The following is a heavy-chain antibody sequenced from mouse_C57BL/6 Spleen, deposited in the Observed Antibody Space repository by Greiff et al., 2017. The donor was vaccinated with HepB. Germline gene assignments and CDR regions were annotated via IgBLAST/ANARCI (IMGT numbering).Heavy chain of an antibody. CDR3: ARALYVPFAY. Sequence: EVQGVESGGGLVKPGGSLKLSCAASGFTFSDYGMHWVRQAPEKGLEWVAYISSGSSTIYYADTVKGRFTISRDNAKNTLFLQMTSLRSEDTAMYYCARALYVPFAYWGQGTLVTVSA. D-gene: IGHD1-1*01. V-gene: IGHV5-17*01. CDR1: GFTFSDYG. J-gene: IGHJ3*01. CDR2: ISSGSSTI.